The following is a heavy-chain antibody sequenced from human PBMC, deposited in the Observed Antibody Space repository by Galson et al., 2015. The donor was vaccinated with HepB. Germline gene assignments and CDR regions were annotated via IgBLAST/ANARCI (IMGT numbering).Heavy chain of an antibody. V-gene: IGHV3-33*01. CDR3: ARGNGYSYGFGDY. CDR1: GFTFSSYG. CDR2: IWYDGSDK. J-gene: IGHJ4*02. Sequence: SLRLSCAASGFTFSSYGMHWVRQAPGKGLEWVAVIWYDGSDKYYADSVKGRFTISRDNSKNTLYLQMNSLRAEDTAVYYCARGNGYSYGFGDYWGQGTLVTVSS. D-gene: IGHD5-18*01.